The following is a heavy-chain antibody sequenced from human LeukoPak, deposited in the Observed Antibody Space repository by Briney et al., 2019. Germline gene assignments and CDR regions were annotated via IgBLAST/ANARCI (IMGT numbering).Heavy chain of an antibody. Sequence: ASVKVSCKVSGYTLTELSMHWVRQAPGKGLEWMGSFDPEDGETIYAQKFQGRVTMTEDTSTDTAYMELSSLRSEDTAVYYCATPVWIVGSPEAFDIWGQGTMVTVSS. V-gene: IGHV1-24*01. CDR3: ATPVWIVGSPEAFDI. D-gene: IGHD1-26*01. J-gene: IGHJ3*02. CDR2: FDPEDGET. CDR1: GYTLTELS.